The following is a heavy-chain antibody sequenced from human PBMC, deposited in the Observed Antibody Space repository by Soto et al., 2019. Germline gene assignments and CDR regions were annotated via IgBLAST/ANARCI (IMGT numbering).Heavy chain of an antibody. CDR2: IWYDGSNE. D-gene: IGHD5-18*01. V-gene: IGHV3-33*01. CDR1: GFTFSNYG. Sequence: QVQLVESGGGVVQPGRYLRLSCAASGFTFSNYGMHWVRQAPGKGLEWVAVIWYDGSNEFYADSVKGRFIISRDKSINTLYLQMNSLRVEDTAVYYCARDRVRWIHGTDFDYWGQGTLVTVSS. J-gene: IGHJ4*02. CDR3: ARDRVRWIHGTDFDY.